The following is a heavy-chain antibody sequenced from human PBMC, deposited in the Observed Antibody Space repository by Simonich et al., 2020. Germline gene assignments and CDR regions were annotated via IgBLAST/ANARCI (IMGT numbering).Heavy chain of an antibody. V-gene: IGHV1-2*02. CDR1: GYTFTGYY. D-gene: IGHD6-6*01. CDR3: ARDRAARYYYYYYMDV. Sequence: QVQLVQSGAEVKKPGASVKVSCKASGYTFTGYYMHWVRQAPGQGLEWMGWIKPDRGGTNYAQKFQGRVTMTRDTSISTAYMELSRLRSDDTAVYYCARDRAARYYYYYYMDVWGKGTTVTVYS. J-gene: IGHJ6*03. CDR2: IKPDRGGT.